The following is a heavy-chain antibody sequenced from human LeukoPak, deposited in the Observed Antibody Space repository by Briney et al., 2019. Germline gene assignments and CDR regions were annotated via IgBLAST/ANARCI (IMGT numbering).Heavy chain of an antibody. J-gene: IGHJ4*02. CDR3: ARVFLERLTSGYFDN. V-gene: IGHV3-30-3*01. D-gene: IGHD3-3*01. CDR2: KSYDGRQK. CDR1: GFTFSEYA. Sequence: PGRSLRLSCAASGFTFSEYAMHWVRQAPGKGLEWVAVKSYDGRQKYYGDSVKGRFTISRDNPKNTLYLQMNSLRDDDTAVYYCARVFLERLTSGYFDNWGQGTLVTVSP.